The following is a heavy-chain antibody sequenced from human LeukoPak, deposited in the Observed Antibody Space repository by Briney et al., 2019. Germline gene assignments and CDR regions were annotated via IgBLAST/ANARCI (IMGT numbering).Heavy chain of an antibody. Sequence: SETLSLTCAVYGGSFSGYYWSWIRRPPGKGLEWIGEINHSGSTNYNPSLKSRVTISADTSKNQFSLKLSSVTAADTAAYYCASLRRGYSYGPNYYYYYGMDVWGQGTTVTVSS. D-gene: IGHD5-18*01. J-gene: IGHJ6*02. CDR2: INHSGST. CDR3: ASLRRGYSYGPNYYYYYGMDV. V-gene: IGHV4-34*01. CDR1: GGSFSGYY.